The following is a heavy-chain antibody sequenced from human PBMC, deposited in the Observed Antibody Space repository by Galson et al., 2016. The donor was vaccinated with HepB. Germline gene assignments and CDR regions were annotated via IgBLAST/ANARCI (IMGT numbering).Heavy chain of an antibody. CDR2: IRNKANSYAT. Sequence: SLRLSCAASGFTFSGSAMHWVRQASGRGLEWVGRIRNKANSYATAYAESVKGRFTISRDDSKNTAYLQMNSLQTEDTAVYYCSRHSVDYWGQGTLVTVSS. CDR3: SRHSVDY. J-gene: IGHJ4*02. V-gene: IGHV3-73*01. CDR1: GFTFSGSA.